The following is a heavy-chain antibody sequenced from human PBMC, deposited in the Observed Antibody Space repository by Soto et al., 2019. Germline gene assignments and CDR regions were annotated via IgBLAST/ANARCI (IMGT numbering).Heavy chain of an antibody. Sequence: WSSLRPSCTASVSSFRAYDMNWCRQPTGKALGWVSGLGAADDPYYVASVKGRFSVSRDNAQNSLYLQMNNLRVDDTAVYYCARAYLGRLPRRADYYYAMDVWGRGTTVTVSS. V-gene: IGHV3-13*05. CDR2: LGAADDP. CDR1: VSSFRAYD. J-gene: IGHJ6*02. CDR3: ARAYLGRLPRRADYYYAMDV. D-gene: IGHD1-26*01.